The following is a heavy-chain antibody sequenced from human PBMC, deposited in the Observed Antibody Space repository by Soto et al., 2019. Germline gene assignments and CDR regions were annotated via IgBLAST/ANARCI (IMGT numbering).Heavy chain of an antibody. J-gene: IGHJ4*02. Sequence: LSLTYAFYGGSFSGSYWSWIRQPPGTGLEWIGEINHSGSTNYNPSLKSRVTISVDTSKNQFSLKLSSVTAADTAVYYCARGRITIFGVVISYFDYWGQGTLVTV. CDR2: INHSGST. V-gene: IGHV4-34*01. D-gene: IGHD3-3*01. CDR1: GGSFSGSY. CDR3: ARGRITIFGVVISYFDY.